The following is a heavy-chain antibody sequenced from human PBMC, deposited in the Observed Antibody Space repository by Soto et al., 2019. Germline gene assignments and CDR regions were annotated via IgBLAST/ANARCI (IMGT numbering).Heavy chain of an antibody. CDR2: IIPIFGTA. CDR1: GGTFSSYA. J-gene: IGHJ4*02. CDR3: ASPPSFYGDYVNVEVPYYFDY. Sequence: ASVKVSCKASGGTFSSYAISWVRQAPGQGLEWMGGIIPIFGTANYAQKFQGRVTITADESTSTAYMELSSLRSEDTDVYYCASPPSFYGDYVNVEVPYYFDYWGQGTLVTVSS. V-gene: IGHV1-69*13. D-gene: IGHD4-17*01.